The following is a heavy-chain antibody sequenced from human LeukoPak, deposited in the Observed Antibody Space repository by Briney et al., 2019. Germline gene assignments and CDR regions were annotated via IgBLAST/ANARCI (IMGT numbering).Heavy chain of an antibody. Sequence: ASVKVSCKASGYTFTSYAMNWVRQAPEQGLEWMGWINTNTGNPTYAQGFTGRFVFSLDTSVSTAYLQISSLKAEDTAVYYCARGASSGWSTYYYYYYMDVWGKGTTVTVSS. CDR2: INTNTGNP. CDR1: GYTFTSYA. CDR3: ARGASSGWSTYYYYYYMDV. J-gene: IGHJ6*03. V-gene: IGHV7-4-1*02. D-gene: IGHD6-19*01.